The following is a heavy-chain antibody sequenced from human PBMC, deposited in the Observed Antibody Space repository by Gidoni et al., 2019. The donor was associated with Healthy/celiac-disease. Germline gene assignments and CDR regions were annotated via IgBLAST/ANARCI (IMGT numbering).Heavy chain of an antibody. CDR3: AMYSSGWEDGGTFDY. CDR2: IIPIFGTA. J-gene: IGHJ4*02. V-gene: IGHV1-69*01. D-gene: IGHD6-19*01. CDR1: GGTFSSYA. Sequence: QVQLVQSGAEVKKPGSSVKVSCKASGGTFSSYAIRWVRQAPGHGLEWMGGIIPIFGTANYAQKFQGRVTITADESTSTAYMELSSLRSEDTAVYYCAMYSSGWEDGGTFDYWGQGTLVTVSS.